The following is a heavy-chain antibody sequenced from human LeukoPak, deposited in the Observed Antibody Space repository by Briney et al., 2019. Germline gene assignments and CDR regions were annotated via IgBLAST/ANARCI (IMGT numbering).Heavy chain of an antibody. Sequence: ASVTVSFTASVYTFTIYYMHWVRQAPGQGLEWMGIINPSGGSTSYAQKFQGRVTMTRDTSTSTVYMELSSLRDEDTAVYYCASGEYCSSTSCSPRIDAFDIWGQGTMVTVSS. CDR2: INPSGGST. CDR3: ASGEYCSSTSCSPRIDAFDI. V-gene: IGHV1-46*01. J-gene: IGHJ3*02. D-gene: IGHD2-2*01. CDR1: VYTFTIYY.